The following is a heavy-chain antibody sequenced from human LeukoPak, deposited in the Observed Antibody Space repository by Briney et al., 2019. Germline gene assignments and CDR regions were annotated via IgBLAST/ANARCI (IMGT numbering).Heavy chain of an antibody. CDR2: IHQDGSET. Sequence: GGSLRLSCEVSGFTFSDYWMTWVRQAPGKGLEWVANIHQDGSETYYVDSVKGRFTISRDNAQNALFLQMDSLRAEDTAVYYCARGSHGVAATDTAFDYWGQGTLVAVSS. D-gene: IGHD6-25*01. V-gene: IGHV3-7*01. J-gene: IGHJ4*02. CDR1: GFTFSDYW. CDR3: ARGSHGVAATDTAFDY.